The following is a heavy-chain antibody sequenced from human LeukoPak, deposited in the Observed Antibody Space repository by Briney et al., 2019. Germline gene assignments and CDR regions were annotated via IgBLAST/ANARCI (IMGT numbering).Heavy chain of an antibody. Sequence: PSETLSLTCTVSGGSISSYYWSWIRQPPGKGLEWIGHIYGSGSTNYNPSLKSRVTISVDTSKNQFSLKLSSVTAADTAVYYCARVVADYCSSTSCYWAFDYWGQGTLVTVSS. CDR3: ARVVADYCSSTSCYWAFDY. J-gene: IGHJ4*02. D-gene: IGHD2-2*01. V-gene: IGHV4-59*01. CDR1: GGSISSYY. CDR2: IYGSGST.